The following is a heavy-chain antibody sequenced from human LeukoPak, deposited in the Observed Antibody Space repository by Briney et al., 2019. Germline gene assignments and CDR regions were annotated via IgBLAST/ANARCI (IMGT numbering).Heavy chain of an antibody. CDR3: ARLVVDSHALAV. J-gene: IGHJ3*01. D-gene: IGHD6-19*01. Sequence: PGGSLRLSCAASGFTVCGIYMSWIRPAPGKGLEGASILYSGGTIYYADSVKGRFTISRDNSKRTLYVQVKSERVEDAGVYYCARLVVDSHALAVWGQGTMVTVSS. CDR2: LYSGGTI. CDR1: GFTVCGIY. V-gene: IGHV3-53*01.